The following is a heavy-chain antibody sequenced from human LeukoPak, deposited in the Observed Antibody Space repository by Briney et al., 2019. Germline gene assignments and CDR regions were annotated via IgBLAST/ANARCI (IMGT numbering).Heavy chain of an antibody. V-gene: IGHV3-30*18. J-gene: IGHJ4*02. Sequence: GRSLRLSCAASGFTFSSYGMHWVRQAPGKGLEWVAVISYDGSNKYYADSVKGRFTISRDNSKNTLYLQMNSLRAEDTAVYYCANSGSFSVYFDYWGQGTLVTVSS. CDR1: GFTFSSYG. D-gene: IGHD1-26*01. CDR2: ISYDGSNK. CDR3: ANSGSFSVYFDY.